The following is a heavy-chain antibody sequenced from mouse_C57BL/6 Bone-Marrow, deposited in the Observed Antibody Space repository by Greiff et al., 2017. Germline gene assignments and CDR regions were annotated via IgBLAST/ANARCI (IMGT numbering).Heavy chain of an antibody. V-gene: IGHV5-17*02. CDR3: GRDEYYFDY. CDR1: GFTFSSFG. CDR2: ISSGSSTI. Sequence: EVKLVESGGGLVQPGASRKLSCAASGFTFSSFGMHWVRQAPEKGLEWVAYISSGSSTIYYADTVTGRFTISRDNPKNTLFLQLTSLRSEDTAMYYCGRDEYYFDYWGQGTTLTVSA. J-gene: IGHJ2*01.